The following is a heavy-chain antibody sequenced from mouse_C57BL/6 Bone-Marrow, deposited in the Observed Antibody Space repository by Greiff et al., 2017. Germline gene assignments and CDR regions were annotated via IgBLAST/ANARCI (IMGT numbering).Heavy chain of an antibody. D-gene: IGHD2-5*01. J-gene: IGHJ1*03. CDR2: ILPGSGSS. CDR3: AHSNYFYWDFDV. CDR1: GYTFTGYW. V-gene: IGHV1-9*01. Sequence: QVQLQQSGAELMKPRASVKLSCTATGYTFTGYWIAWVKQRPGHGLERIGEILPGSGSSNSHEKFKGKATFTADTSSYTAYMQLSSLTTEDSAIYYCAHSNYFYWDFDVWGTGTTVTVSS.